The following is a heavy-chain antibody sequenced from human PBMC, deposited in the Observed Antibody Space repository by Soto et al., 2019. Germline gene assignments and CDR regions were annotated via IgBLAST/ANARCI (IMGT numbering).Heavy chain of an antibody. D-gene: IGHD4-17*01. CDR1: GGSISSYY. CDR3: ARDPRSATTVTVSVLRRFDP. Sequence: SETLSLTCTVSGGSISSYYWSWIRQPPGKGLEWIGYIYYSGSTNYNPSLKSRVTISVDTSKNSLYLQMNSLRAEDTAVYYCARDPRSATTVTVSVLRRFDPWGQGTLVTVSS. V-gene: IGHV4-59*12. J-gene: IGHJ5*02. CDR2: IYYSGST.